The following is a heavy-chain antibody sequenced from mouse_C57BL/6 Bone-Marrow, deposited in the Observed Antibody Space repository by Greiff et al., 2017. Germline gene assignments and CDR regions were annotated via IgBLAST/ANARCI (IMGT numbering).Heavy chain of an antibody. CDR2: IDPSDSET. CDR1: GYTFTSYW. V-gene: IGHV1-52*01. J-gene: IGHJ4*01. CDR3: ARPGGTGAMDY. D-gene: IGHD3-3*01. Sequence: QVQLQQPGAELVRPGSSVKLSCKASGYTFTSYWMHWVKQRPIQGLEWIGNIDPSDSETHYNQKFKDKATLTVDKSSSTAYMQLSSLTSEDSAVYYCARPGGTGAMDYWGQGTSVTVSS.